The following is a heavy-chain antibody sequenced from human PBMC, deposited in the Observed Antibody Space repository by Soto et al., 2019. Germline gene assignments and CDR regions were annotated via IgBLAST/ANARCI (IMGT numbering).Heavy chain of an antibody. Sequence: QVQLQESGPGLVKPSQTLSLTCTVSGGSISSGGYYWSWIRQHPGKGLEWIGYIYYSGSTYYNPHLRSRATISVDTSKDQFSLKLSAVTAADTAVYYCARGGYYASSGYSVIGYWGQGTLVTVSS. CDR1: GGSISSGGYY. D-gene: IGHD3-22*01. J-gene: IGHJ4*02. V-gene: IGHV4-31*03. CDR3: ARGGYYASSGYSVIGY. CDR2: IYYSGST.